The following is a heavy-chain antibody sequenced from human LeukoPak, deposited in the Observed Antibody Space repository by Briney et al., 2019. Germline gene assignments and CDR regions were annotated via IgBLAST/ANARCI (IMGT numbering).Heavy chain of an antibody. CDR3: ARAGQSDY. V-gene: IGHV3-48*04. CDR2: ISGGSRTI. J-gene: IGHJ4*02. CDR1: GFTFTSYA. Sequence: GGSLRLSCAASGFTFTSYAMTWVRQAPGKGLEWVSSISGGSRTINYADSVKGRFTTSRDNAKNSLFLQVNSLRAEDTAVYYCARAGQSDYWGQGTLVTVSS.